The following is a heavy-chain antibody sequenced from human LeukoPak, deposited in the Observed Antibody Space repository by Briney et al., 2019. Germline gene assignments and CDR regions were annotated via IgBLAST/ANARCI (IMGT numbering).Heavy chain of an antibody. CDR2: IYYSGST. CDR3: ARVGGHTYYEFWSGYFYGMDV. V-gene: IGHV4-59*01. CDR1: GGSISSYY. D-gene: IGHD3-3*01. J-gene: IGHJ6*02. Sequence: SETLSLTCTVSGGSISSYYWSWIRQPPGKGLEWIGYIYYSGSTNYNPSLKSRVTISVDTSKNQFSLKLSSVTAADTAVYYCARVGGHTYYEFWSGYFYGMDVWGQGTTVTVSS.